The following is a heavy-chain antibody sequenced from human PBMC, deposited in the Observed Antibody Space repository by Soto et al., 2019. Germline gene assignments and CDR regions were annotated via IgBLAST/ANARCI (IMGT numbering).Heavy chain of an antibody. CDR1: GGSISSGDYY. Sequence: SETLSLTCTVSGGSISSGDYYWSWLPQPPGKGLEWIGYIYYSGSTYYNPSLKSRVTISVDTYKNQFSLKLSPVTAADTAVYYCAGGLYCGGDCRNWFDPWGQGTLVTVSS. J-gene: IGHJ5*02. D-gene: IGHD2-21*02. CDR3: AGGLYCGGDCRNWFDP. CDR2: IYYSGST. V-gene: IGHV4-30-4*01.